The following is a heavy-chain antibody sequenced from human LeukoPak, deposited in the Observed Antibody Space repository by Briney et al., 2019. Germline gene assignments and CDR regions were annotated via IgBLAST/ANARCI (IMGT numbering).Heavy chain of an antibody. CDR3: ARDSPDSGWLDY. J-gene: IGHJ4*02. CDR1: GFTFSSYE. V-gene: IGHV3-48*03. Sequence: GGSLRLSCVASGFTFSSYEMNWVRQAPGKGLEWVSYISSSGSPIYYADSVKGRFTISRDNVKNSLHLQMNNLRAEDTAVYYCARDSPDSGWLDYWGQGTLVTVSS. D-gene: IGHD6-19*01. CDR2: ISSSGSPI.